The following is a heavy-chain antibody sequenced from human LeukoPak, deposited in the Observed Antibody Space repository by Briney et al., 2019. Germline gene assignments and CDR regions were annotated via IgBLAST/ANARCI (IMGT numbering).Heavy chain of an antibody. CDR1: GFXFSSYA. J-gene: IGHJ4*02. Sequence: PGRSLRLSCAASGFXFSSYAIHWVRQAPGKGLEWVAVISYDGSNKYYADSVKGRFTISRDNSKNTLYVQMNSLRAEDTAVYYCARDFDYWGQGTLVTVSS. CDR2: ISYDGSNK. V-gene: IGHV3-30-3*01. CDR3: ARDFDY.